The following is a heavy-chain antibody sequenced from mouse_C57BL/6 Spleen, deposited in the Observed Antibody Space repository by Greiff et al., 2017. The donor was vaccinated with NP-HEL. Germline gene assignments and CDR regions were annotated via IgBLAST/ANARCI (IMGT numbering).Heavy chain of an antibody. V-gene: IGHV1-64*01. D-gene: IGHD4-1*01. Sequence: QVQLQQPGAELVKPGASVKLSCKASGYTFTSYWMHWVKQRPGQGLEWIGMIHPNSGSTNYNEKFKSKATLTVDKSSSTAYMQLSSLTSEDSAVYYCARDGDWEGFAYWGQGTLVTVSA. CDR1: GYTFTSYW. CDR2: IHPNSGST. J-gene: IGHJ3*01. CDR3: ARDGDWEGFAY.